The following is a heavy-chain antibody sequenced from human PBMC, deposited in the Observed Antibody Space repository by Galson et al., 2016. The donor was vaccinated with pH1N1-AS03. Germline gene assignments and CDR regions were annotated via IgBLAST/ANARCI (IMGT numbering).Heavy chain of an antibody. Sequence: SVKVSCKASGYTFTGFSVNWVRQAPGQGLEWMGWINPNNGVTNYAQKFQAWVTMTRDTSSSTAYMELSGLKSDDTAVYYCAKDPRGPRRSITCPTAYYFGMDVWDQGTTVIVSS. J-gene: IGHJ6*02. D-gene: IGHD2-21*02. V-gene: IGHV1-2*04. CDR3: AKDPRGPRRSITCPTAYYFGMDV. CDR2: INPNNGVT. CDR1: GYTFTGFS.